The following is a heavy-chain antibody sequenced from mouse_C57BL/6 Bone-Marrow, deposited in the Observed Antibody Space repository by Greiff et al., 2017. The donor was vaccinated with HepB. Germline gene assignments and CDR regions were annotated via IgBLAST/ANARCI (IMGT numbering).Heavy chain of an antibody. D-gene: IGHD2-3*01. CDR1: GFTFSDYG. V-gene: IGHV5-17*01. CDR2: ISSGSSTI. J-gene: IGHJ2*01. Sequence: EVMLVESGGGLVKPGGSLKLSCAASGFTFSDYGMHWVRQAPEKGLEWVAYISSGSSTIYYADTVKGRFTISRDNAKNTLFLQMTSLRSEDTAMYYCARGGYYYFDYWGQGTTLTVSS. CDR3: ARGGYYYFDY.